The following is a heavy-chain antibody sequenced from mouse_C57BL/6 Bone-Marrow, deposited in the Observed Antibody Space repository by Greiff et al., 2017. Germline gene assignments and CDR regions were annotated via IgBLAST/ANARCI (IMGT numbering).Heavy chain of an antibody. CDR1: GFSLTSYG. CDR2: IWSGGST. J-gene: IGHJ4*01. D-gene: IGHD2-3*01. CDR3: ARNDGYYNYYAMDY. Sequence: VQLQQSGPGLVQPSQSLSITCTVSGFSLTSYGVHWVRQSPGKGLEWLGVIWSGGSTDYNAAYISSLSISKDNSKSQVFFKMNSLQADDTAIYYCARNDGYYNYYAMDYWGQGTSVTVSS. V-gene: IGHV2-2*01.